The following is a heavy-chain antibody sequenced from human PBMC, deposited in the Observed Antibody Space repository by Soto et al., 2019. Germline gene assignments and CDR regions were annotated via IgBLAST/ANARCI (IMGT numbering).Heavy chain of an antibody. CDR3: APPVPGTYYFDY. Sequence: SGPTLVNPTQTLTLTCTFSGFSLSASPQTVGWIRQPPGKALEWLALIYWNHDKRYSPSLKSRLTITKDTSKSQVVLTMTNLEPVDTATFFCAPPVPGTYYFDYGGRGFLVPV. D-gene: IGHD6-19*01. CDR2: IYWNHDK. V-gene: IGHV2-5*01. CDR1: GFSLSASPQT. J-gene: IGHJ4*02.